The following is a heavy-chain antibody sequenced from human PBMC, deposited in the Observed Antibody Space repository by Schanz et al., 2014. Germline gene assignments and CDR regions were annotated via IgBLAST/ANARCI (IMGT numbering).Heavy chain of an antibody. J-gene: IGHJ6*02. CDR1: GYRFIGYY. Sequence: QVLLVQSGAEVKKPGASVKVSWKASGYRFIGYYVHWVRQAPGQGLEWMGRVSPYSGDTNYAQMFQGRVTMTTDTSISTAYMELSRLTSDDTAVFFCARENTAVAGMPRVMDVWGQGTTVTVTS. V-gene: IGHV1-2*06. D-gene: IGHD6-19*01. CDR3: ARENTAVAGMPRVMDV. CDR2: VSPYSGDT.